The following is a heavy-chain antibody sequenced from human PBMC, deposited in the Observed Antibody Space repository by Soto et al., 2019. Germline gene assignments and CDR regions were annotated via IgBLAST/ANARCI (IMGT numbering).Heavy chain of an antibody. J-gene: IGHJ4*02. D-gene: IGHD5-12*01. CDR3: ARGNLSGYEPTDY. V-gene: IGHV4-31*03. CDR2: IYYSGST. Sequence: SETLSLTCTVSGGSISSGGYYWSWIRQHPGKGLEWIGYIYYSGSTYYNPSLKSRVTISVDTSKNQFSLKLSSVTAADTAVYYCARGNLSGYEPTDYWGQGTLVTVSS. CDR1: GGSISSGGYY.